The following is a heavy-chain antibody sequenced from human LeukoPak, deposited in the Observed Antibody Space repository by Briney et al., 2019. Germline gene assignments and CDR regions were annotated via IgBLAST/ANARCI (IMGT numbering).Heavy chain of an antibody. CDR2: IYHSGST. J-gene: IGHJ4*02. Sequence: PSETLSLICTVSGGSISSSSYYWGWIRQPPGKGLEWIGSIYHSGSTYYNPSLKSRVTISVDTSKNQFSLKLSSVTAADTAVYYCARLRRVGATPFDYWGQGTLVTVSS. CDR3: ARLRRVGATPFDY. V-gene: IGHV4-39*07. D-gene: IGHD1-26*01. CDR1: GGSISSSSYY.